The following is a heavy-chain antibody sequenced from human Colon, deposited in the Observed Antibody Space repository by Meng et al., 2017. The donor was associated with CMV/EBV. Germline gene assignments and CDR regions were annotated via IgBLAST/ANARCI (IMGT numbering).Heavy chain of an antibody. J-gene: IGHJ6*02. CDR3: ARDPCSSTSCYTYYGMDV. V-gene: IGHV3-48*03. CDR2: ISSSGSTI. Sequence: GESLKISCAASGFTFSSYEMNWVRQAPGKGPEWVSYISSSGSTIYYADSVKGRFTISRDNAKNSLYLQMNSLRAEDTAVYYCARDPCSSTSCYTYYGMDVWGQGTTVTVSS. D-gene: IGHD2-2*01. CDR1: GFTFSSYE.